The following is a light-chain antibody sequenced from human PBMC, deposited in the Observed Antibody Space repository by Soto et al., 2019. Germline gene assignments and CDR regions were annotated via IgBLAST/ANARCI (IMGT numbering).Light chain of an antibody. CDR2: GAS. CDR3: QQYGNSPPT. Sequence: EIVLTQSPGTLSLSPGERATLSCRASQSLSSTYLAWYQQKPGQAPRLLIYGASSRATGIPDRFIGSGSATCFTLPISRLEPEDFAVYHCQQYGNSPPTFGGGTKVEI. J-gene: IGKJ4*01. V-gene: IGKV3-20*01. CDR1: QSLSSTY.